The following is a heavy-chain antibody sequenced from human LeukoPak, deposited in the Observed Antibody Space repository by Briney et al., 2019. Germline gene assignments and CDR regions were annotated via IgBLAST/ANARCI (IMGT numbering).Heavy chain of an antibody. Sequence: ASVKVSCKASGGTFSSYAISWVRQARGQGLEWMGAIGTSNGNTRYAQNFRGRVTMTRDTSTSTVYMDLSSLRFDDTAVYYCARDPGGDHFGPGAYYAYWGQGTLVTVSS. J-gene: IGHJ4*02. CDR1: GGTFSSYA. V-gene: IGHV1-46*01. CDR2: IGTSNGNT. D-gene: IGHD3-10*01. CDR3: ARDPGGDHFGPGAYYAY.